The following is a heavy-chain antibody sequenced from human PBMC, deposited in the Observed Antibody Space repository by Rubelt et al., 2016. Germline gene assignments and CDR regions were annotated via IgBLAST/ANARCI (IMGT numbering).Heavy chain of an antibody. J-gene: IGHJ1*01. CDR1: EFTFSSYS. Sequence: VQLVESGGGVVQPGRSLRLSCTASEFTFSSYSIHWVRQAPGEGLEWVSVIDRGGSTHYADSVKGRFTISRDNSKNTVYLQRNSLRVEDTAVYYCARDGPQRALQPWGQGTLVTVSS. CDR3: ARDGPQRALQP. CDR2: IDRGGST. V-gene: IGHV3-66*01.